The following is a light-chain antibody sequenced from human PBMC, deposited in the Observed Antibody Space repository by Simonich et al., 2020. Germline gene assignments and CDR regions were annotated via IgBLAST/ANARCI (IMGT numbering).Light chain of an antibody. J-gene: IGLJ3*02. CDR1: SGHSSYA. Sequence: QLVLTQSPSASASLGASVKLTCTLSSGHSSYAIAWHQQQPEKGPRYLMKLNSDGSHSKGDGIPERFSGSSSGAERYLTISSLQSEDEADYYCQTWGTGINWVCGGGTKLTVL. CDR3: QTWGTGINWV. V-gene: IGLV4-69*01. CDR2: LNSDGSH.